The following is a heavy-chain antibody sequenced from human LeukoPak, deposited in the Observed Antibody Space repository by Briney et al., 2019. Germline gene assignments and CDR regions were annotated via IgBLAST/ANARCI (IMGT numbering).Heavy chain of an antibody. D-gene: IGHD6-13*01. V-gene: IGHV1-2*02. J-gene: IGHJ4*02. Sequence: ASVTVSCKASGYTFTGYYMHWARQAPGQGLEWMGWINPNSGGTNYAQKFQGRVTMTRDTSISTAYMELSRLRSDDTAVYYCASPSIAAAGTGFDYWGQGTLVTVSS. CDR3: ASPSIAAAGTGFDY. CDR1: GYTFTGYY. CDR2: INPNSGGT.